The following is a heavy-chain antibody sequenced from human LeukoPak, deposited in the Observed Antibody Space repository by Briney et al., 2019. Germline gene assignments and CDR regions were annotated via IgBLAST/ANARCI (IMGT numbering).Heavy chain of an antibody. Sequence: ASVKVSCKASGYTFTSCGFSWVRQAPGQGLEWMGWINTYSGNTNYAQKLQGRVTMTTDTSTSTAYMELRSLRSDDTAVYYCARASGILILKYSGSYLNDYWGQGTLVTVSS. CDR2: INTYSGNT. D-gene: IGHD1-26*01. V-gene: IGHV1-18*01. CDR3: ARASGILILKYSGSYLNDY. J-gene: IGHJ4*02. CDR1: GYTFTSCG.